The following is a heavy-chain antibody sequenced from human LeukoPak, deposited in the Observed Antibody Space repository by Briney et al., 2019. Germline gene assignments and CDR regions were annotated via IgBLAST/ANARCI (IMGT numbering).Heavy chain of an antibody. CDR1: GFTFSSYA. CDR3: ARGGVYSSSWCLYY. Sequence: GGSLRLSCAASGFTFSSYAMSWVRQAPGKGLEWVSAISGSGGSTYYADSVKGRFTISRDNSKNTLYLQMNSLRAEDTAVYYCARGGVYSSSWCLYYWGQGTLVTVSS. V-gene: IGHV3-23*01. CDR2: ISGSGGST. D-gene: IGHD6-13*01. J-gene: IGHJ4*02.